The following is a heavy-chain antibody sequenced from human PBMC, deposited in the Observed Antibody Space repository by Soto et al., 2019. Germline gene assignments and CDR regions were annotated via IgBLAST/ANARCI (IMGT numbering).Heavy chain of an antibody. Sequence: RRLSCATSGFTFNDYAMYWVRQAPGQGLEWVAMISSDGHHQFYVDNLRGRFTVSRDNSKNTLFLQMNSLGPEDTAVYYCSRGTYYPQSSGLHADYWGPGTVVTVSS. J-gene: IGHJ4*02. CDR1: GFTFNDYA. V-gene: IGHV3-30*03. CDR3: SRGTYYPQSSGLHADY. D-gene: IGHD3-22*01. CDR2: ISSDGHHQ.